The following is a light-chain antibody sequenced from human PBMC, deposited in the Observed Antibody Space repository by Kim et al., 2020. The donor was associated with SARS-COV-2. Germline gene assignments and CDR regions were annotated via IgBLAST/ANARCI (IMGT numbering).Light chain of an antibody. CDR2: EAS. Sequence: PGKSAPPSCSASQTVGTKLAWYQQKPGQAPRLLVYEASTRATGVPDRFSGTVSGSEFTLHITGLQSDDFAVYYCHQYNYWPRTFGQGTKVDIK. CDR3: HQYNYWPRT. CDR1: QTVGTK. J-gene: IGKJ1*01. V-gene: IGKV3-15*01.